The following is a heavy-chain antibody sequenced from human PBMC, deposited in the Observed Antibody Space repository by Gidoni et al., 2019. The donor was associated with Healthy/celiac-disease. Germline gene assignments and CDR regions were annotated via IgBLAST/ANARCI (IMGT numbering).Heavy chain of an antibody. J-gene: IGHJ1*01. CDR2: XIPILGXA. CDR1: XXTFSSYI. V-gene: IGHV1-69*02. Sequence: QVQLVQSGAEVKKPGXPVKFXXKASXXTFSSYIISWVRQAPGHGLEWMGRXIPILGXANYAXKFXXXVTXTADKSXSTXXXELXXLRXXXTAXXXCAXXISXXXYPXXXWG. CDR3: AXXISXXXYPXXX. D-gene: IGHD3-3*02.